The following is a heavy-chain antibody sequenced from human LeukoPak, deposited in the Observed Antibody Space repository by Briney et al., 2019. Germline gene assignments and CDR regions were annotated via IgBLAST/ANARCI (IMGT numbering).Heavy chain of an antibody. D-gene: IGHD5-12*01. CDR2: MNPNSGNT. Sequence: ASVKVSCKASGYTFTSYDINWVRQATGQGLEWLGWMNPNSGNTGYAQNFQGRVTMTTDTSTSTAYMELRSLRSDDTAVYYCARDLRGYTWLLHFDYWGQGTLVTVSS. V-gene: IGHV1-8*01. CDR3: ARDLRGYTWLLHFDY. J-gene: IGHJ4*02. CDR1: GYTFTSYD.